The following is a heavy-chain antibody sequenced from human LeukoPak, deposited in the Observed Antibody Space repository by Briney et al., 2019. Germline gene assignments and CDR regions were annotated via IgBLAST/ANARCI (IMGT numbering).Heavy chain of an antibody. J-gene: IGHJ4*02. CDR2: IYYSGST. V-gene: IGHV4-4*02. D-gene: IGHD3-22*01. Sequence: SGTLSLTCAVSGGSISSNNWWGWVRQHPGKGLEWIGYIYYSGSTYYNPSLKSRVTISVDTSKNQFSLKLSSVTAADTAVYYCAREDYYDSSGLFDYWGQGTLVTVSS. CDR1: GGSISSNNW. CDR3: AREDYYDSSGLFDY.